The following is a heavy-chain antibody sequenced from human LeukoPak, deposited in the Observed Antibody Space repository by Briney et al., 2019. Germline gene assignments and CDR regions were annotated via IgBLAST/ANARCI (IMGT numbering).Heavy chain of an antibody. CDR3: AGGTYYYDSSGYSADY. V-gene: IGHV1-46*01. Sequence: ASVKVSCKASGYTFTSYYMHWVRQAPGQGLEWMGIINPSGGSTSYAQKFQGRVTMTRDTSTSTVYMELSSLRSEDTAVYYCAGGTYYYDSSGYSADYWGQGTLVTVSS. J-gene: IGHJ4*02. CDR2: INPSGGST. D-gene: IGHD3-22*01. CDR1: GYTFTSYY.